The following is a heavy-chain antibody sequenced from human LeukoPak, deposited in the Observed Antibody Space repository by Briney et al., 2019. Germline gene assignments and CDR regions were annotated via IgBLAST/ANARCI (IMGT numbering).Heavy chain of an antibody. Sequence: PGGSLRLSCAASGFTVSSNYMSWVRQAPGKGLEWVSSISSSSSYIYYADSVKGRFTISRDNAKNSLYLQMNSLRAEDTAVYYCARGIIPSYYGMDVWGQGTTVTVSS. CDR1: GFTVSSNY. CDR3: ARGIIPSYYGMDV. J-gene: IGHJ6*02. D-gene: IGHD3-3*01. V-gene: IGHV3-21*01. CDR2: ISSSSSYI.